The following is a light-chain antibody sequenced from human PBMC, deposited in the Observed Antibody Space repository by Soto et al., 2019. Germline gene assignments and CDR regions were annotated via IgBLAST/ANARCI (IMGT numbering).Light chain of an antibody. J-gene: IGKJ1*01. Sequence: DIQMTQSASSLSASVGDIVTITCRASQTISIFLNWYQQKPGKAPKLIIYGAYTLQGGVPSRFSGSGSGTDFTLTISRLQPEDFATYYCQRSYGSPPWTCGQGTKVDIK. CDR3: QRSYGSPPWT. CDR2: GAY. V-gene: IGKV1-39*01. CDR1: QTISIF.